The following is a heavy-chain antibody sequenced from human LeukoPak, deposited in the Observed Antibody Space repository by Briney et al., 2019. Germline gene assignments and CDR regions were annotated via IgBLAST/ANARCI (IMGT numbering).Heavy chain of an antibody. CDR1: GFTFSSYA. CDR3: AKDPLSYQLLSAQFDY. D-gene: IGHD2-2*01. J-gene: IGHJ4*02. CDR2: INSDGTST. Sequence: PGGSLRLSCAASGFTFSSYAMTWVRQAPGKGLEWVSRINSDGTSTSYADSVKGRFTISRDNAKNMLYLQMNSLRAEDTAVYYCAKDPLSYQLLSAQFDYWGQGTLVTVSS. V-gene: IGHV3-23*01.